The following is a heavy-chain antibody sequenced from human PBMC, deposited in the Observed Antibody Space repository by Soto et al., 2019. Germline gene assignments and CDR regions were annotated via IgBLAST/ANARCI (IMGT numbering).Heavy chain of an antibody. V-gene: IGHV1-8*01. Sequence: QVQLVQSGAEVKKPGASVKVSCKASGYTFTSYDINWVRQATGQGLEWMGWMNPNRGNTGYAQKFQGRVTMTRNTSISRAYMELSSLRSEDTAVYYCARWPDGYYYYGMDVWGQGTTVTVSS. CDR1: GYTFTSYD. CDR3: ARWPDGYYYYGMDV. J-gene: IGHJ6*02. CDR2: MNPNRGNT.